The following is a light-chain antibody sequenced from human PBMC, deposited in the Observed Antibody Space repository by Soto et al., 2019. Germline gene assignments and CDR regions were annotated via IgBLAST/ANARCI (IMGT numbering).Light chain of an antibody. J-gene: IGKJ1*01. Sequence: DIQMTQSPSSLSASVGDRVTISCRASQSIRNYVSWYQQKPGTAPKLLIRAASTLQSGGPSRLGGSGSGTDFTLTISTLQIDDFATYFCQQSDSTPQTFGQGT. V-gene: IGKV1-39*01. CDR2: AAS. CDR3: QQSDSTPQT. CDR1: QSIRNY.